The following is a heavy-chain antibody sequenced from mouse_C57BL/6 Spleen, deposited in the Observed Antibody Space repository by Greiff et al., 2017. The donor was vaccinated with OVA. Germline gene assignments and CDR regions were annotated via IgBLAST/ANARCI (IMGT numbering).Heavy chain of an antibody. CDR2: IDPSDSYT. V-gene: IGHV1-69*01. CDR1: GYTFTSYW. J-gene: IGHJ1*03. D-gene: IGHD1-1*01. CDR3: ARSKDYYGSPPWYFDV. Sequence: VQLQQPGAELVMPGASVKLSCKASGYTFTSYWMHWVKQRPGQGLEWIGEIDPSDSYTNYNQKFKGKSTLTVDKSSSTAYMQLSSLTSEDSAVYYCARSKDYYGSPPWYFDVWGTGTTVTVSS.